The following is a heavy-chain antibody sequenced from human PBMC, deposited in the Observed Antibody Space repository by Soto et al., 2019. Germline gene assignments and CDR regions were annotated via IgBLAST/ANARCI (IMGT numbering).Heavy chain of an antibody. D-gene: IGHD3-10*01. CDR2: IYYSGST. CDR3: ARVNLRAAPTVRGVITVANWFDP. J-gene: IGHJ5*02. CDR1: GGSISSYY. V-gene: IGHV4-59*01. Sequence: PSETLSLTCTVSGGSISSYYWSWIRQPPGKGLEWIGYIYYSGSTNYNPSLKSRVTISVDTSKNQFSLKLSSVTAADTAVYYCARVNLRAAPTVRGVITVANWFDPWGQGTQVTVSS.